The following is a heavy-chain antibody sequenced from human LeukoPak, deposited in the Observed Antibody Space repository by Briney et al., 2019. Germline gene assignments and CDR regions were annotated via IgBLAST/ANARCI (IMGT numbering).Heavy chain of an antibody. V-gene: IGHV4-38-2*01. Sequence: PSETLSLTCAVSGYSISSGYYWGWIRQPPGKGLEWIGSIYHSGSTYYNPSLKSRVTISVDTSKNQFSLKLSSVTAADTAVYYCASAKTTVTTWFDPWGQGTLVTVSS. CDR1: GYSISSGYY. D-gene: IGHD4-17*01. CDR3: ASAKTTVTTWFDP. J-gene: IGHJ5*02. CDR2: IYHSGST.